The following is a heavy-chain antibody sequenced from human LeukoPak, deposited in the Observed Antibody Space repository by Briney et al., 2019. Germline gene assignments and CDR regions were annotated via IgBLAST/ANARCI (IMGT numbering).Heavy chain of an antibody. Sequence: GGSLRLSCAASGFTFSNAWVSWVRQAPGKGLEWVGRIKSKTDGGTTDYAAPVKGRFTISRDDSKNTLYLQMNSLKTEDTAVYYCTTEFYGSGNYYFDYWGQGTLVTVSS. J-gene: IGHJ4*02. CDR2: IKSKTDGGTT. V-gene: IGHV3-15*01. CDR1: GFTFSNAW. CDR3: TTEFYGSGNYYFDY. D-gene: IGHD3-10*01.